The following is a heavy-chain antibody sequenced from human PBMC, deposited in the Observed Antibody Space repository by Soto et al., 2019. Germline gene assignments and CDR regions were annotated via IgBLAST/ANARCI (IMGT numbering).Heavy chain of an antibody. V-gene: IGHV1-8*01. D-gene: IGHD3-16*02. CDR2: MNPNSGNT. CDR3: YVWGSYRNAFDF. Sequence: XSVKVSCKSSGYTFTSYDIHWVRQATGQGLEWMGWMNPNSGNTGYAQKFQGRVTMTRNTSISTAYMELSSLRSEDTAVYYCYVWGSYRNAFDFWGQGTMVTVSS. J-gene: IGHJ3*01. CDR1: GYTFTSYD.